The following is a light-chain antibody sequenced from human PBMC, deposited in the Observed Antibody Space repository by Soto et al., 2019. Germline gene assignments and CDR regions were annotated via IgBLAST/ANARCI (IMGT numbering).Light chain of an antibody. J-gene: IGKJ5*01. CDR2: DAY. CDR1: QSFRGL. V-gene: IGKV3-11*01. Sequence: EVLLTQAPVSLSLCPGESATLSSRHSQSFRGLLAWYQQQPGQAPRLLIYDAYNRATGIPPRFSGSGSGTDFTLTISSLEPEDSAVYYCQQRHVWPITFGQGTRLEIK. CDR3: QQRHVWPIT.